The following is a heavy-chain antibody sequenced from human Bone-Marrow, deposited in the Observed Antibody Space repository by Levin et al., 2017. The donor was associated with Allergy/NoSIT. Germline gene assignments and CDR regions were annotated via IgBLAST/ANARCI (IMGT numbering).Heavy chain of an antibody. D-gene: IGHD2-15*01. CDR1: GFTFSSYG. V-gene: IGHV3-30*18. Sequence: GESLKISCAASGFTFSSYGMHWVRQAPGKGLEWVAVISYDGSNKYYADSVKGRFTISRDNSKNTLYLQMNSLRAEDTAVYYCAKEVVVVVAAKQNWFDPWGQGTLVTVSS. CDR3: AKEVVVVVAAKQNWFDP. J-gene: IGHJ5*02. CDR2: ISYDGSNK.